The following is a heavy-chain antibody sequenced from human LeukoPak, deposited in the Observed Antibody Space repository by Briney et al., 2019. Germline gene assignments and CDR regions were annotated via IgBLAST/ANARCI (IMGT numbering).Heavy chain of an antibody. CDR1: GFTFSDYY. J-gene: IGHJ4*02. CDR2: ISSSSSYT. CDR3: ARVTTVAGPGGGYFDY. V-gene: IGHV3-11*06. D-gene: IGHD6-19*01. Sequence: PGGSLRLSCAASGFTFSDYYMSWLRQAPGKGLEWVSYISSSSSYTNYADSVKGRFTISRDNAKNSLYLQMNSLRAEDTAVYYCARVTTVAGPGGGYFDYWGQGTLVTVSS.